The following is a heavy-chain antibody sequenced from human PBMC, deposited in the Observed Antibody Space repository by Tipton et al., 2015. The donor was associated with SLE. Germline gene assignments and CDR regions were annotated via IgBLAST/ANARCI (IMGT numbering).Heavy chain of an antibody. J-gene: IGHJ4*02. CDR3: ARAPGQLWPWDY. D-gene: IGHD5-18*01. Sequence: LSLTSRVTISVDTSKNQFSLKVSSVTAADTAVYYCARAPGQLWPWDYWGQGTLVTVSS. V-gene: IGHV4-34*01.